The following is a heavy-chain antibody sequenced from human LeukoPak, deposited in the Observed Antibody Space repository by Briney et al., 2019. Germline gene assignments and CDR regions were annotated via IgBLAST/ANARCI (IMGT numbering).Heavy chain of an antibody. J-gene: IGHJ4*02. CDR3: AKTPARALLFDY. V-gene: IGHV3-30*02. CDR2: IRYDGSNK. CDR1: GFTFSSYG. D-gene: IGHD2-15*01. Sequence: GGSLRLSCAPSGFTFSSYGMHWVRQAPGKGLQWVAFIRYDGSNKYYADSVKGRFTISRDNSKNTLYLQMNSLRAEDTAVYYCAKTPARALLFDYWGQGTLVTVSS.